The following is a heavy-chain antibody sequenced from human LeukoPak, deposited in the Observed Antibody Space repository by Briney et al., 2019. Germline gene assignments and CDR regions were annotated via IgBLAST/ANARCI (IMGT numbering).Heavy chain of an antibody. CDR3: ARPRGVAGSNNFDY. Sequence: GSVKVSCKASGYTFTSYGISWVRQAPGQGLEWMGRISAYNGNTNYVQKLQGRVTMTTDTSTSTAYMELSSLRSDDTAVYYCARPRGVAGSNNFDYWGQGTLVTVSS. CDR2: ISAYNGNT. V-gene: IGHV1-18*01. J-gene: IGHJ4*02. CDR1: GYTFTSYG. D-gene: IGHD6-19*01.